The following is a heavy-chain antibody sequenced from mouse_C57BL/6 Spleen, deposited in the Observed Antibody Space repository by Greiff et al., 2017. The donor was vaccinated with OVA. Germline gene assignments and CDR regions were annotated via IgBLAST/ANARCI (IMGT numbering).Heavy chain of an antibody. CDR2: LDPANGNT. J-gene: IGHJ1*03. V-gene: IGHV14-3*01. CDR1: GFNIKNTY. D-gene: IGHD1-1*01. CDR3: ARYPITTVVPWYFDV. Sequence: VQLQQSVAELVRPGASVKLSCTASGFNIKNTYMHWVKQRPEQGLEWIGRLDPANGNTKYAPKFQGKATITADTSSNTAYLQLSSLTSEDTAIYYCARYPITTVVPWYFDVWGTGTTLTVSS.